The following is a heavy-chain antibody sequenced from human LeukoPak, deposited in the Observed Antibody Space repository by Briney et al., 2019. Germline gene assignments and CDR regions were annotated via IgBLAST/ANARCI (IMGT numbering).Heavy chain of an antibody. J-gene: IGHJ4*02. CDR2: IYPSGGTT. D-gene: IGHD3-16*01. CDR1: GYIFTDYY. V-gene: IGHV1-46*01. Sequence: ASVKVSCKTSGYIFTDYYIHWVRQAPGQGLEWIGIIYPSGGTTDSSQKFKSRVTVTRDTSTSTVYMELRTLRSEDTAIYYCIREYEGGYFDYWGQGTLVTVSS. CDR3: IREYEGGYFDY.